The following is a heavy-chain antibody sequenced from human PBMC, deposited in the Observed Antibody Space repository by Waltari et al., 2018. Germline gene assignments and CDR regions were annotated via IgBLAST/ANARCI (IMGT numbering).Heavy chain of an antibody. CDR2: ISAYNGNT. CDR1: GYTFPRYG. CDR3: ARRRNLDYYYYGMDV. Sequence: QVQLVQSGAEVQKPGASVKVSCKASGYTFPRYGISWVRPAPGQGLEWMGWISAYNGNTNYAQKRQGRVTMTTDTSTSTAYMELRSLRSDDTAVYYCARRRNLDYYYYGMDVWGQGTTVTVSS. J-gene: IGHJ6*02. D-gene: IGHD1-1*01. V-gene: IGHV1-18*01.